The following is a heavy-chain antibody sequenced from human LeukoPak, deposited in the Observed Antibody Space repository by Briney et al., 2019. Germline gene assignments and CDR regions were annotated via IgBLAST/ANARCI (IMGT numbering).Heavy chain of an antibody. CDR1: GGSISSYY. Sequence: SETLSLTCTVSGGSISSYYWSWIRQPAGKGLEWIGRIYTSGSTNYNPSLQSRVTMSVDTSKNQFSLKLSSVTAADTAVYYCARDQSSYYGSGSYYTTRSNYYYYMDVWGKGTTVTVSS. D-gene: IGHD3-10*01. J-gene: IGHJ6*03. CDR2: IYTSGST. V-gene: IGHV4-4*07. CDR3: ARDQSSYYGSGSYYTTRSNYYYYMDV.